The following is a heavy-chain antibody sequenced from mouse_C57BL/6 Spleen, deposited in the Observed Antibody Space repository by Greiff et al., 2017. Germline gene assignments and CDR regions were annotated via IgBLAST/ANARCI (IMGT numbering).Heavy chain of an antibody. CDR1: GYTFTSYW. Sequence: VQLQQSGAELVKPGASVKMSCKASGYTFTSYWITWVKQRPGQGLEWIGDIYPGSGSTNYNEKFKSKATRTVDTSSSTAYMQLSSLTSEDSAVYCCARRDYGSPYWGQGTTLTVSS. J-gene: IGHJ2*01. CDR2: IYPGSGST. V-gene: IGHV1-55*01. D-gene: IGHD1-1*01. CDR3: ARRDYGSPY.